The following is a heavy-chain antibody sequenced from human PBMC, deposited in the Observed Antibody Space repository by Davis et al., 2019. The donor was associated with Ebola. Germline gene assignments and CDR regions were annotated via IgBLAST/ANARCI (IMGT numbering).Heavy chain of an antibody. CDR1: GASMTSYY. D-gene: IGHD2-2*01. V-gene: IGHV4-59*01. Sequence: PSETLSLTFTVSGASMTSYYWSWIRQPPGKGLEWIGYIAYTGITNYNATPKSRVTISGDTSKKQFFLRLSSVTAADSAVYYCARGGLVPAALYLWGQGAMVTVSS. CDR2: IAYTGIT. J-gene: IGHJ3*01. CDR3: ARGGLVPAALYL.